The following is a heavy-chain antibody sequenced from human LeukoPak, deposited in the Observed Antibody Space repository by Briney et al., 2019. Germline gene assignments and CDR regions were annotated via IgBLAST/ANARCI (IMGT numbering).Heavy chain of an antibody. Sequence: SVKVSCKASGGTFSSYAISWVRQAPGQGLEWMGRIIPILGIANYAQKFQGRVTITADKSTSTAYMELSSLRSEDTAVYYCARAPGPPDWYFDLWGRGTPVTVSS. CDR3: ARAPGPPDWYFDL. J-gene: IGHJ2*01. CDR2: IIPILGIA. V-gene: IGHV1-69*04. CDR1: GGTFSSYA.